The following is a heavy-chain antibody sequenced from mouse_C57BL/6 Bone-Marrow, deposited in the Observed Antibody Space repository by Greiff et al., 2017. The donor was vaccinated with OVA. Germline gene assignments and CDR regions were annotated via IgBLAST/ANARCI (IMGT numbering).Heavy chain of an antibody. CDR2: ISNGGGST. Sequence: EVKLVESGGGLVQPGGSLKLSCAASGFTFSDYYMYWVRQTPEKRLEWVAYISNGGGSTYYPDTVKGRFTISRDNAKNTLYLQMSRLKSEDTAMYYCARHEYYRGFAYWGQGTLVTVSA. D-gene: IGHD2-14*01. J-gene: IGHJ3*01. CDR3: ARHEYYRGFAY. CDR1: GFTFSDYY. V-gene: IGHV5-12*01.